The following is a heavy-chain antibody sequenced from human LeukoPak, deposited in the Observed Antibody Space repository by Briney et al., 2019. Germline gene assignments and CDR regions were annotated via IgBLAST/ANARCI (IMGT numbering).Heavy chain of an antibody. CDR3: ARDRGSGSYQHYYYYYYMDV. V-gene: IGHV4-30-4*02. J-gene: IGHJ6*03. CDR2: IYYSGST. Sequence: PSDTLSLTCTVSGGSISSGDYYWSWIRQPAGKGLECIGYIYYSGSTYYNPSLRSRVTISVDTSKNQFSLKLSSVTAADTAVYYCARDRGSGSYQHYYYYYYMDVWGKGTTVTV. D-gene: IGHD3-10*01. CDR1: GGSISSGDYY.